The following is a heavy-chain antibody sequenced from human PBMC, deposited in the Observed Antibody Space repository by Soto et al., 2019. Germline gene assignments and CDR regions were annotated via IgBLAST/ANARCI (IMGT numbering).Heavy chain of an antibody. J-gene: IGHJ5*02. Sequence: ETLSLTCTVSGGSIRSRSHYWAWIRQPPGKGLEWIGSLYYGGTTYYNPSLKSRITISVDSSKNQFFLNLSSLTAADTAVYYCVRQGEAVTGVNCFDPWGQGTLVTVSS. CDR3: VRQGEAVTGVNCFDP. V-gene: IGHV4-39*01. D-gene: IGHD2-8*01. CDR2: LYYGGTT. CDR1: GGSIRSRSHY.